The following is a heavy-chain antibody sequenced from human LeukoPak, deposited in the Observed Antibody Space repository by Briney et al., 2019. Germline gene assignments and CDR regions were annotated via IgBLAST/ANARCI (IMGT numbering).Heavy chain of an antibody. D-gene: IGHD4-11*01. CDR2: VYSGGST. CDR3: ARHQTSIDYIFAY. Sequence: SETLCLTCTVSGGSISGYYRTWIRQPPGKGLEWIGYVYSGGSTNYNPSFKSRVTISIDTSRTQFSLRLSSVTAADTAVYYCARHQTSIDYIFAYWGQGTLVTVSS. V-gene: IGHV4-59*08. J-gene: IGHJ4*02. CDR1: GGSISGYY.